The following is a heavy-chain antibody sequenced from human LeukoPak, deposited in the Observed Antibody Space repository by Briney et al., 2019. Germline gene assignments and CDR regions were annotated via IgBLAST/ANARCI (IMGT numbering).Heavy chain of an antibody. Sequence: GGSLRLSCAASGFTFSDYDMSWVRQAPGKGLEWVSSMTTTSSYMYYADSVKGRFTISRDDVKNTLHLQMNSLRAEDTAVYYCARGGSPPEALGDTFDVWGQGTLVTVSS. J-gene: IGHJ3*01. V-gene: IGHV3-21*01. D-gene: IGHD1-26*01. CDR1: GFTFSDYD. CDR3: ARGGSPPEALGDTFDV. CDR2: MTTTSSYM.